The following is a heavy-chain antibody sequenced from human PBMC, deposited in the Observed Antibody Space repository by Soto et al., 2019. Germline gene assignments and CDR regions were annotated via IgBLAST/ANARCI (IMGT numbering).Heavy chain of an antibody. V-gene: IGHV3-48*02. CDR3: ARGAVTGPSLFDF. CDR1: GFTLTTYS. Sequence: GGSLRLSCAVSGFTLTTYSMNWVRQAPGKGLEWISFINKNGFTIYYADSVKGRFTISRDYAKNSLYLQMDSLRHEDTAVYYCARGAVTGPSLFDFWGLGTLVTLYS. J-gene: IGHJ4*02. D-gene: IGHD6-19*01. CDR2: INKNGFTI.